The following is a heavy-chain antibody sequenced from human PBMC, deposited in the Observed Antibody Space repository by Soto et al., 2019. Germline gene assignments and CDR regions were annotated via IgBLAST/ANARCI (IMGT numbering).Heavy chain of an antibody. CDR2: IYYSGST. Sequence: SETLSLTCTVSGGSISSYYWSWIRQPPGKGLEWIGYIYYSGSTNSNPSLKSRVTISVDTSKNQFSLKLSSVTAADTAVYYCAREVDSSGWYGAWFDPWGQGTLVTVSS. CDR1: GGSISSYY. J-gene: IGHJ5*02. CDR3: AREVDSSGWYGAWFDP. V-gene: IGHV4-59*01. D-gene: IGHD6-19*01.